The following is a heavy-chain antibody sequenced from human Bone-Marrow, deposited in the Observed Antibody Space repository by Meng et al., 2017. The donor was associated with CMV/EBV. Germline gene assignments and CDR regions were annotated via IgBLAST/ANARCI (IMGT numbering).Heavy chain of an antibody. CDR1: GYTFTNYW. V-gene: IGHV5-51*01. D-gene: IGHD4-11*01. CDR3: AKSTTVTDFDY. CDR2: IYPGDSDT. Sequence: VSFKGSGYTFTNYWIGWVRQMPGKGLECMGIIYPGDSDTKYSPSFQGHVTISVDKSINTAYLQWSSLKASDTAMYYCAKSTTVTDFDYWGQGTLVTVSS. J-gene: IGHJ4*02.